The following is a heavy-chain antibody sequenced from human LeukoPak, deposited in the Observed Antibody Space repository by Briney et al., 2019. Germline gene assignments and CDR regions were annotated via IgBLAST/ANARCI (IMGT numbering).Heavy chain of an antibody. CDR1: GYSFTTYD. V-gene: IGHV1-8*01. CDR3: ARAAKYSPYYFDY. D-gene: IGHD6-6*01. Sequence: GASVKVSCKASGYSFTTYDFNWVRQATRQGVEWMGWMNPNSARTGYAQKFQGRVTMTWDASINTAYLELNSLTSDDTAIYFCARAAKYSPYYFDYWGQGSLVTVSS. J-gene: IGHJ4*02. CDR2: MNPNSART.